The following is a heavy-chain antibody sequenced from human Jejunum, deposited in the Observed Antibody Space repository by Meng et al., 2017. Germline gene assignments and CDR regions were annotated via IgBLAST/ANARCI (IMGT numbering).Heavy chain of an antibody. Sequence: QLQLQESGSGLVQPSQTLSLTCAVSGGSISSGAYSWSWIRQPPGKRLEWIGYFYDRGKNNYNPSLDSRVSISGDTSKNQFSLTLYSVTAADTAVYYCARGRVGSWDMEWFDPWGQGTLVTVSS. D-gene: IGHD6-13*01. CDR3: ARGRVGSWDMEWFDP. CDR2: FYDRGKN. V-gene: IGHV4-30-2*01. J-gene: IGHJ5*02. CDR1: GGSISSGAYS.